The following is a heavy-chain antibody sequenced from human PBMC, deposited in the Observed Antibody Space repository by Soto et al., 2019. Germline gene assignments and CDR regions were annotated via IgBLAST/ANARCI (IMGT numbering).Heavy chain of an antibody. CDR2: ISYDGSNK. CDR3: AKEPYLGTAMGYFDY. J-gene: IGHJ4*02. CDR1: GFTFRSYG. V-gene: IGHV3-30*18. D-gene: IGHD5-18*01. Sequence: GGSLRLSCAASGFTFRSYGMHWVRQAPGKGLEWVAVISYDGSNKYYADSVKGRFTISRDNSKNTLYLQMNSLRAEDTAVYYCAKEPYLGTAMGYFDYWGQGTLVTVSS.